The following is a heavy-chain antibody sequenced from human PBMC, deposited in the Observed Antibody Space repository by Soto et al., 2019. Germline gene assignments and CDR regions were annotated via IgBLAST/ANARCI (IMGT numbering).Heavy chain of an antibody. CDR2: IKPDGRVT. J-gene: IGHJ2*01. V-gene: IGHV3-74*01. Sequence: EVQLVESGGGLVQPGGSLTLFCAASGFTFSSYWMHWVRQAPGKGVVWVSRIKPDGRVTNYADSEQGRFTTPRDNAKNTLYLQMNSLRPEDTAVYYCARVGQGAWYFDLWGRGTLVTVYS. CDR3: ARVGQGAWYFDL. CDR1: GFTFSSYW. D-gene: IGHD1-26*01.